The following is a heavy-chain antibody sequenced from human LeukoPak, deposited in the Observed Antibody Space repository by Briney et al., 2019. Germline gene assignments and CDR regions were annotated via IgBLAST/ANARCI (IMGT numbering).Heavy chain of an antibody. Sequence: GRSLRLSCAASGFTFDDYAMHWVRHAPGKGLEWVSGISWNSGSIGYADSVKGRFTISRDNAKNSLYLQMNSLRAEDTALYYCAKGRITMIVVVEDASDIWGQGTMVTVSS. V-gene: IGHV3-9*01. CDR2: ISWNSGSI. CDR3: AKGRITMIVVVEDASDI. D-gene: IGHD3-22*01. J-gene: IGHJ3*02. CDR1: GFTFDDYA.